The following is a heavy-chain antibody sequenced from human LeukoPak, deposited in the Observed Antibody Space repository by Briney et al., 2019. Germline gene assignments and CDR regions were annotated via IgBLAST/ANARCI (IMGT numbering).Heavy chain of an antibody. J-gene: IGHJ4*02. Sequence: GGSLRLSCAASGFTFSGYEINWVRQAPGKGLEWVSYISSSGSTIYYADSVKGRFTISRDNAKNSLYLQMNSLRAEDTAVYYCASLDRGSYYSFDYWGQGTLVTVSS. CDR2: ISSSGSTI. V-gene: IGHV3-48*03. D-gene: IGHD1-26*01. CDR3: ASLDRGSYYSFDY. CDR1: GFTFSGYE.